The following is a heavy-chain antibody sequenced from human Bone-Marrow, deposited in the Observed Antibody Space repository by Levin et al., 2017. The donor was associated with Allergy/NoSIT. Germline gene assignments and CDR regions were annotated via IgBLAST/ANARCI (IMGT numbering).Heavy chain of an antibody. CDR2: IKSKVDGGTT. CDR3: IADWPNGDYYIPIDY. Sequence: KAGGSLRLSCAASGFTFSSAWMIWVRQAPGKGLEWVGRIKSKVDGGTTDYAAPVKGRFTISRDDSTNTLFLQMSSLKTEDTALYYCIADWPNGDYYIPIDYWGQGTLVTVSS. CDR1: GFTFSSAW. V-gene: IGHV3-15*01. D-gene: IGHD4-17*01. J-gene: IGHJ4*02.